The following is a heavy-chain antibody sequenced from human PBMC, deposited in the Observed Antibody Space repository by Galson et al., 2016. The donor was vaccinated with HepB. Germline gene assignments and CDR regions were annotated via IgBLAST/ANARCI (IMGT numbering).Heavy chain of an antibody. Sequence: SLRLSCAASGFTFRNYALSWVRRAPGKGLEWVSHIDGPTPNTHYADSVRGRFSIYRDNSRDTLYFQMDSLTAEDSAVYYCTTWLSHHFDYWGQGTRVTGSS. D-gene: IGHD6-19*01. V-gene: IGHV3-23*01. CDR2: IDGPTPNT. J-gene: IGHJ4*02. CDR3: TTWLSHHFDY. CDR1: GFTFRNYA.